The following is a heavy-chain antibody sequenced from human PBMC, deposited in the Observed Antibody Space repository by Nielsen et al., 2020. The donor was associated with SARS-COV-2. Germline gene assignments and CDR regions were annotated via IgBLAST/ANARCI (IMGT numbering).Heavy chain of an antibody. V-gene: IGHV4-59*01. J-gene: IGHJ5*02. Sequence: ESLKISCVGSGFTFSSYAMNWVRQPPGKGLEWIGYIYYSGSTNYNPSLKSRVTISVDTSKNQFSLKLSSVTAADTAVYYCARGTLDSRFDPWGQGTLVTVSS. CDR3: ARGTLDSRFDP. CDR1: GFTFSSYA. D-gene: IGHD2-2*03. CDR2: IYYSGST.